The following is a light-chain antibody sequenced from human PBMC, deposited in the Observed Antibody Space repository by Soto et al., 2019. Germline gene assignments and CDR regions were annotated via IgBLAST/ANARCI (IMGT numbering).Light chain of an antibody. CDR2: TND. V-gene: IGLV1-47*02. CDR3: AAWDDSLSGPV. CDR1: SSYIGRNP. J-gene: IGLJ3*02. Sequence: QSVLTQPPSASGTPGQRVTISCSGSSSYIGRNPVYWYQQVPGTAPKLLFYTNDQRPSGVPDRFSGSKSGTSASLAISGLRSEDEADYYCAAWDDSLSGPVFGGGTKLTVL.